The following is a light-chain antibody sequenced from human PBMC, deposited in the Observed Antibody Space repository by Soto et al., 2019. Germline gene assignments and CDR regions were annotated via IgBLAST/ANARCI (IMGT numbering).Light chain of an antibody. V-gene: IGLV2-14*01. CDR2: VVS. CDR1: TSDVGGYNF. Sequence: QSALTQPASVSGSPGQSITISCTGTTSDVGGYNFVSWYQQHPGKAPKLMIYVVSNRPSGVSHRFSGSKSGNTASLTISGLQAEDEADYYCLSYTSSITWVFGGGTKLTVL. J-gene: IGLJ3*02. CDR3: LSYTSSITWV.